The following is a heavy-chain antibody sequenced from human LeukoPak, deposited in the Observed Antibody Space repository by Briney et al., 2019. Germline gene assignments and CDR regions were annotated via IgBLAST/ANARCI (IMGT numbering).Heavy chain of an antibody. Sequence: GGSMRLSCVVSGFTFSTYVMHWVRQAPGKGLEWVSTIGGSVSDTHYADSVKGRFTISRDNSKNTLFLQMNSLRVEDTALYYCAKHYASGSRWFDPWGQGTLVTVSS. V-gene: IGHV3-23*01. CDR2: IGGSVSDT. J-gene: IGHJ5*02. D-gene: IGHD3-10*01. CDR3: AKHYASGSRWFDP. CDR1: GFTFSTYV.